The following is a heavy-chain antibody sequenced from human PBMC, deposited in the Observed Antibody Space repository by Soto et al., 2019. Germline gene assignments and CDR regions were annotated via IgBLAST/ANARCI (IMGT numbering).Heavy chain of an antibody. J-gene: IGHJ5*02. CDR1: GGSIISGGYY. Sequence: QVQLQESGPGLVKPSQTLSLTCTFSGGSIISGGYYCSWIRQHPGQGLEWIGYIYYSGSTYYNPSLMCRVTISVDTSKNQFSLKLSCVTAAHTAVYYCARAKKGIAAAENWFDPLGQGTLVTVSS. V-gene: IGHV4-31*03. CDR2: IYYSGST. D-gene: IGHD6-13*01. CDR3: ARAKKGIAAAENWFDP.